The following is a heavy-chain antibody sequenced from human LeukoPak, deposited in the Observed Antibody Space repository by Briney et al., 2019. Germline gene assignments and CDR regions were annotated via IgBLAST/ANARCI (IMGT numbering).Heavy chain of an antibody. CDR3: ARDGGYSYGLDY. CDR1: GFTVSSNY. J-gene: IGHJ4*02. CDR2: IYSGGSP. Sequence: GGSLRLSCAASGFTVSSNYMSWVRQAPGKGLEWVSVIYSGGSPYYADSMKGRFIISRDNSKNTLYLQMNSLRAEDTAVYYCARDGGYSYGLDYWGQGTLVTVSS. V-gene: IGHV3-66*01. D-gene: IGHD5-18*01.